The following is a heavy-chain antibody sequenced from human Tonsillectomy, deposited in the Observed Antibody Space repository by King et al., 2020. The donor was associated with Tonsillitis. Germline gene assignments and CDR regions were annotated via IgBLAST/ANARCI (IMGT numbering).Heavy chain of an antibody. V-gene: IGHV1-69*09. D-gene: IGHD4-17*01. CDR1: GGTFSSYA. J-gene: IGHJ4*02. CDR3: ARDRIGYGDYSPFDY. Sequence: QLVQSGAEVKKRGSSVKVSCKASGGTFSSYAISWVRQAPGQGLEWMGRIIPILGIANYAQKFQGRVTITADKSTSTAYMELSSLRSEDTAVYYCARDRIGYGDYSPFDYWGQGTLVTVSS. CDR2: IIPILGIA.